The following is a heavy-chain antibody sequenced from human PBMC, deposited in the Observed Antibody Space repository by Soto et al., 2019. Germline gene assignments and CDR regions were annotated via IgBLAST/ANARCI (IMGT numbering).Heavy chain of an antibody. J-gene: IGHJ6*02. CDR2: ISGSGGST. CDR1: GFTFSSYA. D-gene: IGHD3-9*01. Sequence: ESGGGLVQPGGSLRLSCAASGFTFSSYAMSWVRQAPGKGLEWVSAISGSGGSTYYADSVKGRFTISRDNSKNTLYLQMNSLRAEDTAVYYCAKWYYDILTGYYNYYYYGMDVWGQGTTVTVSS. CDR3: AKWYYDILTGYYNYYYYGMDV. V-gene: IGHV3-23*01.